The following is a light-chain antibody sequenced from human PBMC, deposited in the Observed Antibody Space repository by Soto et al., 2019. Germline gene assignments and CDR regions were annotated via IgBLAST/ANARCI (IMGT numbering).Light chain of an antibody. V-gene: IGLV2-14*03. Sequence: QSALTQPASVSGSPVQSITISCTGTSSDVGGYDYVSWYQHHPGKAPNLMIYDVINRPSGVSNRFSGSKSGNTASLTIPGLQADDEADYYCSSYTSSNIPVFGGGTQLTVL. J-gene: IGLJ7*01. CDR2: DVI. CDR1: SSDVGGYDY. CDR3: SSYTSSNIPV.